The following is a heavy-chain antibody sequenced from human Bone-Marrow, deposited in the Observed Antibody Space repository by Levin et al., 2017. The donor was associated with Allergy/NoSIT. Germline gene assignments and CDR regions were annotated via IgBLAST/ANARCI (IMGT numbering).Heavy chain of an antibody. D-gene: IGHD4-17*01. Sequence: GGSLKISCTASGFAFSVYSMHWVRQAPGKGLEWVAIISYDANNEYYADSVKGRFTLSRDNSRNTLYLQMNSLRPEDTALYYCARPTQDYGDYNDAFDIWGRGTMVTVSS. CDR1: GFAFSVYS. V-gene: IGHV3-30-3*01. CDR3: ARPTQDYGDYNDAFDI. CDR2: ISYDANNE. J-gene: IGHJ3*02.